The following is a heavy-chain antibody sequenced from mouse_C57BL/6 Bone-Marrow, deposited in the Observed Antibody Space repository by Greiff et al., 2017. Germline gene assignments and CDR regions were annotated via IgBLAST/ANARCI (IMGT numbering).Heavy chain of an antibody. D-gene: IGHD2-4*01. CDR3: ARTRGVYYDYDGFYYAMDY. CDR1: GFNIKDYY. Sequence: VQLQQSGAELVKPGASVKLSCTASGFNIKDYYMHWVKQRTEQGLEWIGRIDPEDGETKYAPKFQGKATITADTSSNTAYLPLSSLTSEDTAVYYCARTRGVYYDYDGFYYAMDYWGQGTSVTVSS. J-gene: IGHJ4*01. V-gene: IGHV14-2*01. CDR2: IDPEDGET.